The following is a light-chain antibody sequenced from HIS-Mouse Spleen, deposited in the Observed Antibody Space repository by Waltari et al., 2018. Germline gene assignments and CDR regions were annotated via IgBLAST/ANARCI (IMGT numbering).Light chain of an antibody. CDR1: SSNIGSNT. CDR3: AAWDDSLNGRV. Sequence: QSVLTQPPSASGTPGQRVTSPCSGSSSNIGSNTVNWYQQLPGTAPKLLIYSNNQRPSGVPDRFSGSKSGTSASLAISGLQSEDEADYYCAAWDDSLNGRVFGTGTKVTVL. CDR2: SNN. V-gene: IGLV1-44*01. J-gene: IGLJ1*01.